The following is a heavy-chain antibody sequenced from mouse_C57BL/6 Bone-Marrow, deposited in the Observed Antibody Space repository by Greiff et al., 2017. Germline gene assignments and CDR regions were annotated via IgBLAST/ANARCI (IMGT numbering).Heavy chain of an antibody. V-gene: IGHV1-55*01. CDR2: IYPGSGST. CDR3: AREGYGSGYWYFDV. J-gene: IGHJ1*03. D-gene: IGHD1-1*01. CDR1: GYTFTSYW. Sequence: QVQLQQSGAELVKPGASVKMSCKASGYTFTSYWITWVKQRPGQGLEWIGDIYPGSGSTNYNEKFKSKATLTVDTSSSTAYMQLSSLTSEDSAVYYCAREGYGSGYWYFDVWGTGTTVTVSS.